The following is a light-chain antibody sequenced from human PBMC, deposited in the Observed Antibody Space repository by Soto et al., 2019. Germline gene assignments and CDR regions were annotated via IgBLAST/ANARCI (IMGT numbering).Light chain of an antibody. Sequence: DIQTTQSPSTLSASVGDRVTITCRASQSISSWLAWYQQKPGKAPKLLIYDASSLESGFPSRFSGSGSGTEFTLTISSLQPDDFATYYCQQYNSYSTFGQGTKVDIK. J-gene: IGKJ1*01. CDR2: DAS. V-gene: IGKV1-5*01. CDR1: QSISSW. CDR3: QQYNSYST.